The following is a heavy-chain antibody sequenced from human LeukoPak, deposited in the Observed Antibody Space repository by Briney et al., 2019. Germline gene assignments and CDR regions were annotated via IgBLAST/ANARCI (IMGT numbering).Heavy chain of an antibody. CDR3: ARGLYCSSTSCSRGNAFDI. CDR2: IYYSGST. J-gene: IGHJ3*02. Sequence: SETLSLTCTVSGGSISSGDYYWSWIRQPPGKGLEWIGYIYYSGSTYYNPSLKSRVTISVDTSKNQFSLKLSSVTAADTAVYYCARGLYCSSTSCSRGNAFDIWGQGTMVTVSS. CDR1: GGSISSGDYY. V-gene: IGHV4-30-4*01. D-gene: IGHD2-2*01.